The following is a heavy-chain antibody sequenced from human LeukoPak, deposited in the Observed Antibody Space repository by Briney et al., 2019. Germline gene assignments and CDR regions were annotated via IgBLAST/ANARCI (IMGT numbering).Heavy chain of an antibody. CDR3: AKVPIVGATSWRQPLDY. J-gene: IGHJ4*02. D-gene: IGHD1-26*01. CDR1: GLTFSIYG. Sequence: GGSLRLSCEVSGLTFSIYGMHWVRQAPGKGLEWVTFIRDDGSSEHYADSVKGRFTVSRDHSKNTLYLQMNSLTLEDTAVYFCAKVPIVGATSWRQPLDYWGQGTLVTVSS. V-gene: IGHV3-30*02. CDR2: IRDDGSSE.